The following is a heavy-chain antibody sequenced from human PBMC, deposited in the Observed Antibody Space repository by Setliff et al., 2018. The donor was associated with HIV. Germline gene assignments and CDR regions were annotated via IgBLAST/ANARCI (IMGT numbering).Heavy chain of an antibody. Sequence: SETLSLTCTVSGGSITSGGDSWSWIRQHPGTGLKWIGYISYSGITYYDPSLKSRLTMSVDTSNNQSSLKLSSATAADTAVYYCARVLGVRRDYYACSAPLRAAFDIWGQGTMVTVS. CDR1: GGSITSGGDS. CDR3: ARVLGVRRDYYACSAPLRAAFDI. D-gene: IGHD3-22*01. CDR2: ISYSGIT. V-gene: IGHV4-31*03. J-gene: IGHJ3*02.